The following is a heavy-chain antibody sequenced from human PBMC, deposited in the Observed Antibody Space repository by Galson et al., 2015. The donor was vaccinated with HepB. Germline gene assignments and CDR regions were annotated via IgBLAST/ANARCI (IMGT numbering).Heavy chain of an antibody. V-gene: IGHV1-46*01. CDR1: GYTFTSYY. CDR3: ARAALTTHPYYFDS. D-gene: IGHD4-11*01. J-gene: IGHJ4*02. CDR2: IYPSGST. Sequence: SVKVSCKASGYTFTSYYMHWVRQAPGQGLEWMGMIYPSGSTYYAQKFQGRVTMAKDTSTSTVYMKLNSLRSDDTAVFYCARAALTTHPYYFDSWGQGSLVTVSS.